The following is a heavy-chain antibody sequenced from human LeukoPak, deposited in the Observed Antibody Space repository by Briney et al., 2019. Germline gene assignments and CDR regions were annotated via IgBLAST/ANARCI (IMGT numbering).Heavy chain of an antibody. V-gene: IGHV1-69*04. CDR1: GGTFSSYA. CDR3: ARECSGGSCYSVGES. J-gene: IGHJ4*02. Sequence: SVKVSCKASGGTFSSYATSWVRQAPGQGLEWMGRIIPILGIANYAQKFQGRVTITADKSTSTAYMELSSLRSEDTAVYYCARECSGGSCYSVGESWGQGTLVTVSS. D-gene: IGHD2-15*01. CDR2: IIPILGIA.